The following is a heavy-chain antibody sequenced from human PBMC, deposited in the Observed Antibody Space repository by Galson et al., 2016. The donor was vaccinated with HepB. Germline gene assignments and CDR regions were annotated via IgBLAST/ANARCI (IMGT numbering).Heavy chain of an antibody. CDR1: GGSFSGYY. V-gene: IGHV4-34*01. J-gene: IGHJ4*02. D-gene: IGHD6-19*01. CDR3: ARGRSSGWLY. Sequence: SETLSLTCAVYGGSFSGYYWSWIRQPPGKGLEWIGEINHRGGTNYNPSLKSRLTISLDTSKNQFSLKLTSVTAADTAVYYCARGRSSGWLYWGQGLLVTVSS. CDR2: INHRGGT.